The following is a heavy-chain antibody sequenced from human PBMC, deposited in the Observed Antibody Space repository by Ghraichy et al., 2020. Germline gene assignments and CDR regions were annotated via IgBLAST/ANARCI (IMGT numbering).Heavy chain of an antibody. D-gene: IGHD5-12*01. CDR2: ISWDGGST. CDR3: AKDGYSAYDSFYGTSYYYYYYMDV. CDR1: GFTFDDYA. Sequence: KVSCAASGFTFDDYAMHWVRQAPGKGLEWVSLISWDGGSTYYADSVKGRFTISRDNSKNSLYLQMNSLRAEDTALYYCAKDGYSAYDSFYGTSYYYYYYMDVWGKGTTVTVSS. J-gene: IGHJ6*03. V-gene: IGHV3-43D*03.